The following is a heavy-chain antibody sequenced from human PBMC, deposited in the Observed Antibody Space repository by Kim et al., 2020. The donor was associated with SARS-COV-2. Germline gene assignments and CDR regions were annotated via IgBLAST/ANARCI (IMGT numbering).Heavy chain of an antibody. V-gene: IGHV4-39*01. Sequence: SETLSLTCTVSGGSISSSSYYWGWIRQPPGKGLEWIGTTYYSGNIYFNPSLKSRVTISVDTSKNQFSLKLSSVTAAETAVYYCAIHQRYSRGWYV. CDR2: TYYSGNI. J-gene: IGHJ2*01. D-gene: IGHD6-13*01. CDR3: AIHQRYSRGWYV. CDR1: GGSISSSSYY.